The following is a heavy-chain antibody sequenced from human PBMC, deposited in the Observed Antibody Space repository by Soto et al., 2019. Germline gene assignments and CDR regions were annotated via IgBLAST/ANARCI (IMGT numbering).Heavy chain of an antibody. J-gene: IGHJ6*02. CDR2: INPSGGST. CDR3: ARDRRRLGELSNMDV. D-gene: IGHD3-16*02. Sequence: ASVKVSCKASGYTFTSYYMHWVRQAPGQGLEWMGIINPSGGSTSYAQKFQGRVTMTRDTSTSTVYMELSSLRSEDTAVYYCARDRRRLGELSNMDVWGQGTTVTVSS. V-gene: IGHV1-46*01. CDR1: GYTFTSYY.